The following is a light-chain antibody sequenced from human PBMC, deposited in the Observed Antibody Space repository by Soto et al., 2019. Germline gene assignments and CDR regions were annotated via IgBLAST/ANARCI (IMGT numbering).Light chain of an antibody. J-gene: IGKJ1*01. V-gene: IGKV3-15*01. CDR2: GAS. CDR3: QQYNNWPRT. Sequence: ILVTKSPITLSVSTGERATLSCRASQSVSSNLAWYQQKPGQAPRLLIYGASTRATGIPARFSGSGSGTEFTLTISSLQSEDFAVYYCQQYNNWPRTFGQGTKVDIK. CDR1: QSVSSN.